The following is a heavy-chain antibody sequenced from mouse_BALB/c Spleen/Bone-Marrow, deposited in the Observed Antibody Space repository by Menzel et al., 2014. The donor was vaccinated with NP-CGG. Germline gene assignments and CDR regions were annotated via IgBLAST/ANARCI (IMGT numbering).Heavy chain of an antibody. D-gene: IGHD1-3*01. CDR3: AREDRSGAWFAY. J-gene: IGHJ3*01. CDR2: IVPSSDYT. V-gene: IGHV1-4*01. Sequence: VQLQQSGAKLARPGASGKMSCNASGYTFTNYTMQWIRQRPGQGLEWIGYIVPSSDYTNYNQNFKDKATLTADKSSSTAYMQLNSLTSEDFAVYYCAREDRSGAWFAYCSQATLVTVS. CDR1: GYTFTNYT.